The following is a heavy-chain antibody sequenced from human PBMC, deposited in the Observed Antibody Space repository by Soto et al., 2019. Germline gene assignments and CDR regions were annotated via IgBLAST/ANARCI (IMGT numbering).Heavy chain of an antibody. CDR3: ARDDCTNGVCYSYYYYGMDV. CDR2: ISYDGSNK. D-gene: IGHD2-8*01. V-gene: IGHV3-30-3*01. CDR1: GFTFSSYA. J-gene: IGHJ6*02. Sequence: PGGALRLSCAASGFTFSSYAIHWVRQAPGKGLEWVAVISYDGSNKYYADSVKGRFTISRDNSKNTLYLQMNSLRAEDTAVYYCARDDCTNGVCYSYYYYGMDVWGQGTTVTVSS.